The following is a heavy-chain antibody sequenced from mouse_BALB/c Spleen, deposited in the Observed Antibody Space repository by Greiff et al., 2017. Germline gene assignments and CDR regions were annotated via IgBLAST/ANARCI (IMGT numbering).Heavy chain of an antibody. CDR2: ISSGGST. CDR3: ARGDYDAWFAY. Sequence: EVQLEESGGGLVKPGGSLKLSCAASGFTFSSYAMSWVRQTPEKRLEWVASISSGGSTYYPDSVKGRFTISRDNARNILYLQMSSLRSEDTAMYYCARGDYDAWFAYWGQGTLVTVSA. CDR1: GFTFSSYA. V-gene: IGHV5-6-5*01. J-gene: IGHJ3*01. D-gene: IGHD2-4*01.